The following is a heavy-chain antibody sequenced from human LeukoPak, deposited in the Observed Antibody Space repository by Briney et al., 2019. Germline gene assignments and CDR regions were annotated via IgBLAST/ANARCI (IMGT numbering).Heavy chain of an antibody. J-gene: IGHJ5*02. CDR2: IYYSGST. CDR3: ASTTVTGNWFDP. Sequence: SETLSLTCTVSGGSISSSSYYWGWIRQPPGKGLEWIGSIYYSGSTYYNPSLKSRVTISVDTSKNQFSLKLSSVTAADTAVYHCASTTVTGNWFDPWGQGTLVTVSS. V-gene: IGHV4-39*01. D-gene: IGHD4-17*01. CDR1: GGSISSSSYY.